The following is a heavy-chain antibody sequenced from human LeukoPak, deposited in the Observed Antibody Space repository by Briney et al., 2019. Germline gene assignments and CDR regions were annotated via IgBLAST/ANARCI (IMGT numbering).Heavy chain of an antibody. Sequence: GGSLRLSCAASGFTFSSYAMSWVRQAPGKGLEWVSAISGSGGSTYYADSVKGRFAISRDDSRNTLYLQMNSLRAEDTAVYYCAKGDYGDYVVYAFDIWGQGTMVTVSS. CDR3: AKGDYGDYVVYAFDI. J-gene: IGHJ3*02. CDR1: GFTFSSYA. V-gene: IGHV3-23*01. D-gene: IGHD4-17*01. CDR2: ISGSGGST.